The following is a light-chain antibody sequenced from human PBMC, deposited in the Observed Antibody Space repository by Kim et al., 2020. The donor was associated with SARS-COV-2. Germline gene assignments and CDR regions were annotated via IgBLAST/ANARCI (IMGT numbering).Light chain of an antibody. CDR1: SGHSSYA. CDR3: QTWGTGIGM. J-gene: IGLJ3*02. CDR2: LNSDGSH. Sequence: ASVKLTCTLSSGHSSYAIAWHQQQPEKGPRYLMKLNSDGSHSKGDGIPDRFSGSSSGAERYLTISSLQSEDEADYYCQTWGTGIGMFGGGTQLTVL. V-gene: IGLV4-69*01.